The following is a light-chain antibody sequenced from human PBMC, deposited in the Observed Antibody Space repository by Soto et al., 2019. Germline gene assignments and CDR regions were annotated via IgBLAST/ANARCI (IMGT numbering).Light chain of an antibody. J-gene: IGLJ1*01. CDR3: CSYAGDFYV. CDR1: TSAVGGYDY. V-gene: IGLV2-11*01. CDR2: DVS. Sequence: QSALTQPRSASGSPGQSVAISCTGTTSAVGGYDYVSWHQQHPGKAPELIIFDVSKRPSGVPDRFSGSKSGNTASLTISGLQAADESDYFCCSYAGDFYVFGSGTKVTVL.